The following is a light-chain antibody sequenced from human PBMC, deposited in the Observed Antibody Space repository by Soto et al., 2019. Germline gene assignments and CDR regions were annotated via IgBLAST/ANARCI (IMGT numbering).Light chain of an antibody. CDR2: AAS. J-gene: IGKJ1*01. V-gene: IGKV1-39*01. CDR1: QDIGAY. CDR3: QHSYSTRT. Sequence: DIQMTQSPSSLSASIGDRVTISCRASQDIGAYVNWYQHKQGKAPRVLMYAASNLKSGVPPRFSGNGVGRDFTLTISDLQPEDFATYYCQHSYSTRTFGQGTKVERK.